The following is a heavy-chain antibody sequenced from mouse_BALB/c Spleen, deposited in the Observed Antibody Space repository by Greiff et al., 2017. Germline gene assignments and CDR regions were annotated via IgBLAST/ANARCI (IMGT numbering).Heavy chain of an antibody. CDR1: GFSLTSYG. J-gene: IGHJ4*01. Sequence: VKLQESGPGLVAPSQSLSITCTVSGFSLTSYGVHWVRQPPGKGLEWLGVIWAGGSTNYNSALMSRLSISKDNSKSQVFLKMNSLQTDDTAMYYCARDGDDLYAMDYWGQGTSVTVSS. CDR3: ARDGDDLYAMDY. D-gene: IGHD2-12*01. V-gene: IGHV2-9*02. CDR2: IWAGGST.